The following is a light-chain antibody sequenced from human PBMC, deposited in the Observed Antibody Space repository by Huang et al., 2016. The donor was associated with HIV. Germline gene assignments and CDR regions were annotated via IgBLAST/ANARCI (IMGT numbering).Light chain of an antibody. CDR1: QGISNS. V-gene: IGKV1-NL1*01. Sequence: QSASVGDRVTITRRASQGISNSLAWYQQKPGKAPKLLLYAASRLKSGVPSRFSGSGSGTDYTLTISSLQPEDFATYYCQQYYSTPPITFGQGTRLEIK. CDR2: AAS. J-gene: IGKJ5*01. CDR3: QQYYSTPPIT.